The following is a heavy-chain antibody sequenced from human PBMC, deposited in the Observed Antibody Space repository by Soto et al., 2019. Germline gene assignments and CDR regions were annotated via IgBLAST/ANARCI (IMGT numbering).Heavy chain of an antibody. V-gene: IGHV4-61*01. CDR3: ARQGCSSTSCYKGFDY. Sequence: SETLSLTCTVSGGSVSSGSYYWSWIRQPPGKGLEWIGYIYYSGSTNYNPSLKSRVTISVDTSKNQFSLKLSSVTAADTAVYYCARQGCSSTSCYKGFDYWGQGTLVTVSS. D-gene: IGHD2-2*02. CDR1: GGSVSSGSYY. J-gene: IGHJ4*02. CDR2: IYYSGST.